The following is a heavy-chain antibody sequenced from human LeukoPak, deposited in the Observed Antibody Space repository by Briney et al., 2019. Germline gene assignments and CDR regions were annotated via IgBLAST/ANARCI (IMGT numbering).Heavy chain of an antibody. Sequence: GGSLRLSCAASGFTLSSYAMSWVRQAPGKGLEWVAIIWYDGSDKYYADSVKGRFTVSRDNSKNTLHLQVNSLRAEDTAVYYCARDRGTTSSAGYYFDTWGQGALVTVSS. J-gene: IGHJ4*02. V-gene: IGHV3-33*08. CDR2: IWYDGSDK. CDR3: ARDRGTTSSAGYYFDT. CDR1: GFTLSSYA. D-gene: IGHD6-6*01.